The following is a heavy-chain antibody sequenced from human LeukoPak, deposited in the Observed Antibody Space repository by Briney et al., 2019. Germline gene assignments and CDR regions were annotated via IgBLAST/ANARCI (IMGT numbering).Heavy chain of an antibody. CDR3: AREQWWGIVGANWFDP. V-gene: IGHV3-7*04. CDR2: IKQDGSEK. Sequence: RPGGSLRLSCAASGFTFSTYWMSWVRQAPGKGLEWVANIKQDGSEKYYVDSVKGRFTISRDNAKNSLYLQMNSLRAEDTAVYYCAREQWWGIVGANWFDPWGQGTLVTVSS. CDR1: GFTFSTYW. D-gene: IGHD1-26*01. J-gene: IGHJ5*02.